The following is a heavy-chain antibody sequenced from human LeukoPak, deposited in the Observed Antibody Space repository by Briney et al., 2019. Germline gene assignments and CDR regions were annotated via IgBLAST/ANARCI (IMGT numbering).Heavy chain of an antibody. CDR3: ARVPGTAMVTWAFDI. V-gene: IGHV4-59*01. J-gene: IGHJ3*02. CDR1: GGSFSGYY. CDR2: IYYSGST. D-gene: IGHD5-18*01. Sequence: PSETLSLTCAVYGGSFSGYYWSWIRQPPGKGLEWIGYIYYSGSTNYNPSLKSRVTISVDTSKNQFSLKLSSVTAADTAVYYCARVPGTAMVTWAFDIWGQGTMVTVSS.